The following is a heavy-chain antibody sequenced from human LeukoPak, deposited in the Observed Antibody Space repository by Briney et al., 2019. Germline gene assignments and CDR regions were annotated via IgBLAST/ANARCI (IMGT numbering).Heavy chain of an antibody. J-gene: IGHJ4*02. Sequence: ASVKVSCKASGYTFTGYYMHWVRQAPGQGLEWMGRINPNSGGTNYAQKFQGRVTMTRDTSISTAYMELSRLRSDDTAVCYCARDFFNYGGNDWGQGTLVTVSS. D-gene: IGHD4-23*01. V-gene: IGHV1-2*06. CDR2: INPNSGGT. CDR3: ARDFFNYGGND. CDR1: GYTFTGYY.